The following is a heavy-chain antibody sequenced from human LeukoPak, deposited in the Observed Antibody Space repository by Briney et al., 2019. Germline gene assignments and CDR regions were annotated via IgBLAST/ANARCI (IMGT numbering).Heavy chain of an antibody. CDR1: GGSINNYY. CDR2: IYYSGST. CDR3: ATLTTTGTTYFDF. D-gene: IGHD1-1*01. Sequence: SETLSLTCTVSGGSINNYYWSWIRQPPGKGLEWIGYIYYSGSTNYNPSLKSRVTMSVDTSKNQFSLKVNSVTAADTAVYYCATLTTTGTTYFDFWGQGALVTVSS. J-gene: IGHJ4*02. V-gene: IGHV4-59*01.